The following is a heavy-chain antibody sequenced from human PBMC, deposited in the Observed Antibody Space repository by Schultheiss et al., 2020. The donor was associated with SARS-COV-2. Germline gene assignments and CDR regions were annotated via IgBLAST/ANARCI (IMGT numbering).Heavy chain of an antibody. CDR1: GYTLTELS. J-gene: IGHJ6*02. V-gene: IGHV1-2*02. CDR2: INPNSGGT. Sequence: ASVKVSCKVSGYTLTELSMHWVRQAPGKGLEWMGWINPNSGGTNYAQKLQGRVTMTTDTSTSTAYMELRSLRSDDTAVYYCARDQDIVLMVYAPYYYYGMDVWGQGTTVTVSS. CDR3: ARDQDIVLMVYAPYYYYGMDV. D-gene: IGHD2-8*01.